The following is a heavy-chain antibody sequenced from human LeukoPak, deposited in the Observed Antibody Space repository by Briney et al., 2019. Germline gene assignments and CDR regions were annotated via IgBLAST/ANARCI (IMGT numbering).Heavy chain of an antibody. D-gene: IGHD5-18*01. CDR1: GLTFSSYA. CDR2: ISGSGGST. CDR3: AKVDGAAMGFYDAFDI. J-gene: IGHJ3*02. V-gene: IGHV3-23*01. Sequence: GGSLRLSCAASGLTFSSYAMSWVRQAPGKGLEWVSAISGSGGSTYYADSVKGRFTISRDNSKNTLYLQMNSLRAEDTAVYYCAKVDGAAMGFYDAFDIWGQGTMVTVSS.